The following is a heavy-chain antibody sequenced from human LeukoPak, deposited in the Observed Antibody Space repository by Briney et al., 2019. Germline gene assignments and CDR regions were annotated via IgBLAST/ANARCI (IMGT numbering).Heavy chain of an antibody. D-gene: IGHD5-18*01. CDR1: GDSISSGDYY. Sequence: PSQTLSLTCTVSGDSISSGDYYWSWIRQPAGKGLEWIGRISSSGSTNYNPSLKSRVTMSVDTSKNQFSLKLSSVTAADTAVYYCAREVGIQLWFYYYYYYMDVWGKGTTVTISS. CDR2: ISSSGST. J-gene: IGHJ6*03. CDR3: AREVGIQLWFYYYYYYMDV. V-gene: IGHV4-61*02.